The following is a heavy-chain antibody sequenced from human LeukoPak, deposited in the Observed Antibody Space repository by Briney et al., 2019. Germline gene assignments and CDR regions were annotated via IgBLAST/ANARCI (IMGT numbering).Heavy chain of an antibody. CDR3: ARWGDLPSDS. CDR2: ISAYNGNT. CDR1: GFIFINHG. V-gene: IGHV1-18*01. J-gene: IGHJ4*02. D-gene: IGHD2-21*01. Sequence: VASVKVSCKTSGFIFINHGISWVRRAPGQGLEWMGWISAYNGNTDYGQNFQGRLTMTTDTSTSTAYMELGSLDFDDTAVYFCARWGDLPSDSWGQGTLVTVSS.